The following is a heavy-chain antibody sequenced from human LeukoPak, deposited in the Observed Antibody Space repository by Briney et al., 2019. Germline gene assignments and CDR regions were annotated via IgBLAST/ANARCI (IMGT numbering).Heavy chain of an antibody. D-gene: IGHD6-19*01. CDR3: ANHGGWPRFDY. CDR2: ISSSGGST. V-gene: IGHV3-23*01. J-gene: IGHJ4*02. CDR1: GFTFNSYA. Sequence: GGSLRLSCAASGFTFNSYAMSWVRRAPGKGPEWVSTISSSGGSTYYADSVKGRFTISRDNSKNTLYLQMNSLRAEDAALYYCANHGGWPRFDYWGQGTLVTVSS.